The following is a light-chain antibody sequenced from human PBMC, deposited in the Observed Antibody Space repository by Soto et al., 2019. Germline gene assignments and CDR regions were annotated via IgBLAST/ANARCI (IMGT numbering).Light chain of an antibody. CDR2: EVR. J-gene: IGLJ1*01. CDR3: SSYTSSGTYV. V-gene: IGLV2-14*03. CDR1: RSDIGGYSH. Sequence: QSALTQPASVSGSPGQSITVSCTGTRSDIGGYSHVSWYQQHPGKVPKLIIYEVRNRPSGVSNRFSGSKSGNTASLTISGLQAEDEADYYCSSYTSSGTYVFGTGTKPTVL.